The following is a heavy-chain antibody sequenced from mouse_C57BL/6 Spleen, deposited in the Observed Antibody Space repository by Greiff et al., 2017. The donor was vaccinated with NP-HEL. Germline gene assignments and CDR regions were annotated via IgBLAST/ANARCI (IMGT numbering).Heavy chain of an antibody. Sequence: VQLQQSGAELARPGASVKLSCKASGYTFTSYGISWVKQRTGQGLEWIGEIYPRSGNTYYNEKFKGKATLTADKSSSTAYMELRSLTSEDSAVYFCARGVTTVVRYFDVWGTGTTVTVSS. J-gene: IGHJ1*03. V-gene: IGHV1-81*01. CDR1: GYTFTSYG. CDR2: IYPRSGNT. CDR3: ARGVTTVVRYFDV. D-gene: IGHD1-1*01.